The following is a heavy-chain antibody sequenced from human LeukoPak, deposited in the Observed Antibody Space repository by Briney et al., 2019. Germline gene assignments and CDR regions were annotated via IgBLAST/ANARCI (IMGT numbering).Heavy chain of an antibody. V-gene: IGHV4-59*01. J-gene: IGHJ5*02. D-gene: IGHD3-22*01. CDR3: ARGYAYYDSSGSLGGDWFDP. CDR2: IYYSGST. CDR1: GGSISSYY. Sequence: SETLSLTCTVSGGSISSYYWSWIRQPPGKGLEWIGYIYYSGSTNYNPSLKSRVTISVDTSKNQFSLKLSSVTAADTAVYYCARGYAYYDSSGSLGGDWFDPWGQGTLVTVSS.